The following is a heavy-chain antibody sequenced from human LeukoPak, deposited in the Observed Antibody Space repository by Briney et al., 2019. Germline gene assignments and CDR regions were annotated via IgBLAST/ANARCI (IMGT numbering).Heavy chain of an antibody. CDR1: GFTFSSYG. CDR3: ARGTYSSGWYLPFDY. D-gene: IGHD6-19*01. Sequence: PGGSLRLSCAASGFTFSSYGMHWVRQAPGKGLEWVAVISYDGSNKYYADSVKGRFTISRDNSKNTLYLQMNSLRSEDTAVYYCARGTYSSGWYLPFDYWGQGTLVTVSS. V-gene: IGHV3-30*03. CDR2: ISYDGSNK. J-gene: IGHJ4*02.